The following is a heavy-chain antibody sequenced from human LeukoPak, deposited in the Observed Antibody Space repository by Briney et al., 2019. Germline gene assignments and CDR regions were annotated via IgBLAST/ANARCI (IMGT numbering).Heavy chain of an antibody. D-gene: IGHD3-9*01. CDR1: GFTFRSYG. CDR2: IWFDGSKK. Sequence: AGGPLRLSCAPSGFTFRSYGMHWVRQAPGKGLEWVALIWFDGSKKYYADSVKGRFTISRDNSKNTLYLQMNSLRVEDTAVYYCARVANITTFGMDVWGQGTTATVSS. CDR3: ARVANITTFGMDV. V-gene: IGHV3-33*01. J-gene: IGHJ6*02.